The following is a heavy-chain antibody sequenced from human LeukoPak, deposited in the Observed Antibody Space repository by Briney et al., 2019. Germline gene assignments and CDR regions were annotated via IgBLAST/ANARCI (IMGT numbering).Heavy chain of an antibody. Sequence: PGGSLRLSCAASGFTFSSYSMNWVRQAPGKGLEWVSYISSSGSTIYYADSVKGRFTISRDNAKNSLYLQMNSLRAEDTAVYYCARPRLYDFWSGRGGDAFDIWGQGTMVTVSS. CDR1: GFTFSSYS. V-gene: IGHV3-48*04. CDR3: ARPRLYDFWSGRGGDAFDI. D-gene: IGHD3-3*01. J-gene: IGHJ3*02. CDR2: ISSSGSTI.